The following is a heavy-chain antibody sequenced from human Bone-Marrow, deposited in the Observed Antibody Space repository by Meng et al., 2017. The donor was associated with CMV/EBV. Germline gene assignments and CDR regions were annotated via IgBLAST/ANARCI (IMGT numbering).Heavy chain of an antibody. V-gene: IGHV3-30*02. D-gene: IGHD6-13*01. CDR3: ARDRNIAALAPVDGVDV. J-gene: IGHJ6*02. Sequence: GESLKISCAASGFTFSSFGIQWVRQAPGKGLEWVAFIRYDGSKEYYADSVRGRFTKSRDDSKSTVYLQMNSLRGDDTAVYYCARDRNIAALAPVDGVDVWGQGTTVTVSS. CDR1: GFTFSSFG. CDR2: IRYDGSKE.